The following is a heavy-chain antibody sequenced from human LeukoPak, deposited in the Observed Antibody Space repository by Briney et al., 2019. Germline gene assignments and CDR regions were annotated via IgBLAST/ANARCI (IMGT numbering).Heavy chain of an antibody. CDR2: INHSGST. D-gene: IGHD4-23*01. CDR1: GGSFSGYY. CDR3: ARDRLRWPKIDY. J-gene: IGHJ4*02. Sequence: KSSETLSLTCAVYGGSFSGYYWSWIRQPPGKGLEWIGEINHSGSTNYNPSLKSRVTISVDTSKNQFSLKLNSVTAADTAVYYCARDRLRWPKIDYWGQGTLVTVSS. V-gene: IGHV4-34*01.